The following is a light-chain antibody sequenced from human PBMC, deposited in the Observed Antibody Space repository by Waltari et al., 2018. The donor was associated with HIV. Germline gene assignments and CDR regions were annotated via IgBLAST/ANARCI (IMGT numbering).Light chain of an antibody. V-gene: IGKV3-15*01. CDR2: GAS. CDR1: ESVSSD. Sequence: VMLQSPATLSVSPGDSVTLSCRATESVSSDLAWYQQRPGQAPRLVLYGASTRATGIPGRFSGSGSGTDFTLTISSLQSEDFAVYYCQQYKNWPLTFGGGTRVEFK. CDR3: QQYKNWPLT. J-gene: IGKJ4*01.